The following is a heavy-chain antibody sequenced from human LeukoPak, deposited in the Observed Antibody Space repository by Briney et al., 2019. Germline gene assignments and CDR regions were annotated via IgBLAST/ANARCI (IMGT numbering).Heavy chain of an antibody. CDR3: ARDYVDDIPMIKDY. J-gene: IGHJ4*02. V-gene: IGHV1-46*01. D-gene: IGHD2-8*01. CDR1: GYTFTSYH. Sequence: ASVKVSCKASGYTFTSYHMHWVRQAPGQGLEWMGKVNLSGGSTTYAQKFQGRVTMTRDTSTSTVYMELSSLRSEDTAVYYCARDYVDDIPMIKDYWGQGTLVTVSS. CDR2: VNLSGGST.